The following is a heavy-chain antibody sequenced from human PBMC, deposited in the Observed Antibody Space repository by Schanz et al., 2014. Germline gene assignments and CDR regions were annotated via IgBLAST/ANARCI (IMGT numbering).Heavy chain of an antibody. V-gene: IGHV3-48*01. Sequence: EVQLVESGGGLVQPGGSLRLSCAASGFGFDDYAMNWVRQTPGKGLEWVSFISSSGTSIYYADSVKGRFTISRDNAKNSLYLQMNSLRAEDTAVYYCARSRGFDSIFDFWGRGTLVTVSS. J-gene: IGHJ4*02. CDR1: GFGFDDYA. CDR3: ARSRGFDSIFDF. CDR2: ISSSGTSI. D-gene: IGHD5-12*01.